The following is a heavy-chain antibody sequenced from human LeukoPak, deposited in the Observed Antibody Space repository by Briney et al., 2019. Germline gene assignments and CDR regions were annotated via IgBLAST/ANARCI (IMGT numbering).Heavy chain of an antibody. CDR1: GFTFSSYS. CDR2: ISSSSSYI. J-gene: IGHJ5*01. CDR3: AKDSGSSGRNWFDS. Sequence: GGSLRLSCAASGFTFSSYSMNWVRQAPGKGLEWVSSISSSSSYIYYADSVKGRFTISRDNAKNSLYLQMNSLRAEDTAVYYCAKDSGSSGRNWFDSWGQGTLVTVSS. V-gene: IGHV3-21*01. D-gene: IGHD6-19*01.